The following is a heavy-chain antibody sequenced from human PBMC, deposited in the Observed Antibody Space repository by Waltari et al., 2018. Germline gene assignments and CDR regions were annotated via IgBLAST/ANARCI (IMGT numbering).Heavy chain of an antibody. CDR3: ASDRGTEVLLWFGGLDY. CDR1: GGTFSSYA. D-gene: IGHD3-10*01. Sequence: QVQLVQSGAEVKKPGSSVKVSCKASGGTFSSYAISWVRQAPGQGLEWMGRIIPIFGTANYAQKFQGRVTITAEKSTSTAYMGLGSLRSWDAAVDYCASDRGTEVLLWFGGLDYWGQGTLVTVSS. J-gene: IGHJ4*02. CDR2: IIPIFGTA. V-gene: IGHV1-69*13.